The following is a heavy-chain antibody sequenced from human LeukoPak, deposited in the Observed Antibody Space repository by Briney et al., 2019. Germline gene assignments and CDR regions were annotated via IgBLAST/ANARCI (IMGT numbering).Heavy chain of an antibody. V-gene: IGHV4-4*02. CDR3: MRTYCSNTRCHYFDS. J-gene: IGHJ4*02. CDR2: IYHAGTT. Sequence: SGTLSLTCAVCGASLSRSNWWSWARRPPGKGVEWGVEIYHAGTTNYNPSRESRVTISVDNSRNQFSLKLTSVTAADTAVYYCMRTYCSNTRCHYFDSWGQGTLVTVSS. CDR1: GASLSRSNW. D-gene: IGHD2-2*01.